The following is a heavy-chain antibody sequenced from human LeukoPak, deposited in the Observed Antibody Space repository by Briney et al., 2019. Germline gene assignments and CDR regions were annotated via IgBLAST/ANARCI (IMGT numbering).Heavy chain of an antibody. Sequence: SETLSLTCTVSGYSISSGYYWSWIRQPAGKGLEWIGRIYTSGSTNYNPSLKSRVTISVDTSKNQFSLKLSSVTAADTAVYYCARVSDYVWGSYRSDIWGQGTMVTVSS. D-gene: IGHD3-16*02. CDR3: ARVSDYVWGSYRSDI. CDR2: IYTSGST. V-gene: IGHV4-61*02. CDR1: GYSISSGYY. J-gene: IGHJ3*02.